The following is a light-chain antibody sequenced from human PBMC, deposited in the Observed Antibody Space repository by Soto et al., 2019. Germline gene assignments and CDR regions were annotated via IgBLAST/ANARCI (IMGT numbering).Light chain of an antibody. Sequence: AIRMTQSPSSLSASTGDRVTITCRASQGISSYLAWYQQKPGKAPKLLIYAASTLQSGVPSRFSGSGSGTDFTLPISCLQSEDFATDYCQQYYSYPLTFGGGTKVEIK. CDR1: QGISSY. J-gene: IGKJ4*01. V-gene: IGKV1-8*01. CDR2: AAS. CDR3: QQYYSYPLT.